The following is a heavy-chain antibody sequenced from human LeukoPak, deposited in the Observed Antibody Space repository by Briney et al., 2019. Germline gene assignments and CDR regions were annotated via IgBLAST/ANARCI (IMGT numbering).Heavy chain of an antibody. D-gene: IGHD3-10*01. V-gene: IGHV1-8*01. Sequence: ASVKVSCKASGYTFTSYDINWVRQAPGQGLEWMGWMNPNSGNTRYAQKVQGRITMTGDTSISTAYMELSSLRSEDTAVYYCARGPSLVRGVIMPGSVGGMDVWGQGTTVTVSS. J-gene: IGHJ6*02. CDR3: ARGPSLVRGVIMPGSVGGMDV. CDR2: MNPNSGNT. CDR1: GYTFTSYD.